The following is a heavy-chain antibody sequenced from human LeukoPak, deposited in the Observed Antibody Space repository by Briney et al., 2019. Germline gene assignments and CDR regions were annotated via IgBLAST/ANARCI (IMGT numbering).Heavy chain of an antibody. J-gene: IGHJ4*02. CDR3: ARDRGPYYYGSGSPIDY. CDR1: GGSINSGSFL. D-gene: IGHD3-10*01. V-gene: IGHV4-61*10. Sequence: SVTLSLTRSVSGGSINSGSFLWSCIRPPGGERLEWFGRLYGSGITNYNPSLKSRVTISVDTSKNQFSLKLSSVTAADTAVYYCARDRGPYYYGSGSPIDYWGQGTLVTVSS. CDR2: LYGSGIT.